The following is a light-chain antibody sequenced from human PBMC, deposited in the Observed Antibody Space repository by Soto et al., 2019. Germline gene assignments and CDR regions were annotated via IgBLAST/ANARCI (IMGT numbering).Light chain of an antibody. V-gene: IGKV4-1*01. CDR1: QSVLYSSNNKNY. CDR3: QQYYDPPQN. CDR2: WAS. J-gene: IGKJ1*01. Sequence: DIVMTQSPDSLAVSLGERATINCKSSQSVLYSSNNKNYLAWYQQKPGQPPKLLIYWASTRESGVPDRFSGSRSGTDFTLTISSLQAEDVAFYYCQQYYDPPQNFGQGTKAEIK.